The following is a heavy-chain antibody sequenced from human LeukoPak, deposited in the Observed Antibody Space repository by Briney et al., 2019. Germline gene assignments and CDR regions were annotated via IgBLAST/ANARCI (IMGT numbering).Heavy chain of an antibody. CDR2: INPNSGGT. CDR1: GYTFTGYY. J-gene: IGHJ6*03. Sequence: ASVKVSCKASGYTFTGYYMHWVRQAPGQGLEWMGWINPNSGGTNYAQKFQGRVTMTRDTSISTAYMELSRLRSDDTAVYYRARAFTNYGSRTQVYYYYYYMDVWGKGTTVTVSS. D-gene: IGHD3-10*01. CDR3: ARAFTNYGSRTQVYYYYYYMDV. V-gene: IGHV1-2*02.